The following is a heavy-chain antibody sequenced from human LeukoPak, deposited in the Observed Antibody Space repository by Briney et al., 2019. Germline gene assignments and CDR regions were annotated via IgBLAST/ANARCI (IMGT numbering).Heavy chain of an antibody. J-gene: IGHJ4*02. CDR3: ARGHYDVLAASYKWTPDY. V-gene: IGHV3-21*01. Sequence: GGSVRLSCAASGFTFNTFNMNRVRQAPGKGLEWVSSITSGGDYIYYADSVKGRFTTSRDNAKNSLSLQLNSLRVEDTAVYYCARGHYDVLAASYKWTPDYWGQGTLVTVSS. CDR1: GFTFNTFN. D-gene: IGHD3-9*01. CDR2: ITSGGDYI.